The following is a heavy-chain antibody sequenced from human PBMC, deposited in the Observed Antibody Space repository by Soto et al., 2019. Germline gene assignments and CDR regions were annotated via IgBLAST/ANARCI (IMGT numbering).Heavy chain of an antibody. Sequence: QVQLVESGGGVVQPGRSLRLSCAASGFTFSSYAMHWVRQAPGKGLEWVAVISYDGSNKYYADSVKGRFTISRDNSKNTLYLQMNSLRAEDTAVYYCARGRIAAAGTFYYGMDVWGQGTTVPVSS. V-gene: IGHV3-30-3*01. J-gene: IGHJ6*02. CDR1: GFTFSSYA. CDR3: ARGRIAAAGTFYYGMDV. D-gene: IGHD6-13*01. CDR2: ISYDGSNK.